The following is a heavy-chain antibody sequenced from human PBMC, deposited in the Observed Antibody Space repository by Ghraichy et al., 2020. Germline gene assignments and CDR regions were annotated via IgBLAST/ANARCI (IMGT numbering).Heavy chain of an antibody. CDR3: ATSQPSIAVVGGIDY. Sequence: SETLSLTCTVSGGSVSSGSYYWSWIRQPPGKGLEGIGYIYYSGSTNYNPSLKSRVTISVDTSKNQFSLKLSSVTAADTAVYYCATSQPSIAVVGGIDYWGQGTLVTVSS. J-gene: IGHJ4*02. CDR2: IYYSGST. CDR1: GGSVSSGSYY. D-gene: IGHD6-19*01. V-gene: IGHV4-61*01.